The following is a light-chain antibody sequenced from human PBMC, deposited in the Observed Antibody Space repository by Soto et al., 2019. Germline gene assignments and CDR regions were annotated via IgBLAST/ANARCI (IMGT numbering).Light chain of an antibody. CDR1: QSVSSSY. CDR2: GAS. V-gene: IGKV3-20*01. CDR3: QHYDSSPLT. Sequence: EIVLTQSPGTLSLSPGERATLSCRASQSVSSSYLAWYQQKPGQAPRLLIYGASSRATGIPDRFSGSGSGTDFTLTISRLEPDDFAVYYCQHYDSSPLTFGGGTQVEIK. J-gene: IGKJ4*01.